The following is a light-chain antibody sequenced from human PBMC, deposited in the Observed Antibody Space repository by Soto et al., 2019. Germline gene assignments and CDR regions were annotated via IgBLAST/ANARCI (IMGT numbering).Light chain of an antibody. Sequence: IVMTQSPATLSVSPGERVTFSCRASQGIRNHLAWYQQKPGQAPRLLIYATSNRATGIPGRFSGSGSGTDFTLTISSLEPEDFAVYYCQQRTNWLFTFGPGTKVDIK. CDR1: QGIRNH. CDR3: QQRTNWLFT. J-gene: IGKJ3*01. CDR2: ATS. V-gene: IGKV3-11*01.